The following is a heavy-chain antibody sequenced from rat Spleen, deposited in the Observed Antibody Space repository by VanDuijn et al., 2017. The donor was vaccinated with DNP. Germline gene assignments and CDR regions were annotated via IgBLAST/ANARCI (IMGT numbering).Heavy chain of an antibody. D-gene: IGHD1-6*01. Sequence: EVKLVESGGGLVQPGRSLKLSCAGSGFTFSDYYMAWVRQTPTKGLDWVASISPSGGSTYYRDSVKGRFTVSRDNTQSSLYLQMDSLRSEDTATYYCARYITGIVFDYWGQGVMVTVSS. J-gene: IGHJ2*01. CDR2: ISPSGGST. CDR3: ARYITGIVFDY. V-gene: IGHV5-25*01. CDR1: GFTFSDYY.